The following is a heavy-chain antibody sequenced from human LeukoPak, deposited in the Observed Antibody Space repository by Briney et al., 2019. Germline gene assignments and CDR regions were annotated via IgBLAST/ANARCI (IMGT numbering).Heavy chain of an antibody. CDR1: GFTFSSYG. CDR3: ARDPTGYSSGWWRGVYYYYGMDV. CDR2: IWYDRSNK. V-gene: IGHV3-33*01. D-gene: IGHD6-19*01. J-gene: IGHJ6*02. Sequence: PGRSLRLSCAASGFTFSSYGMPWVRQAPGKGLEWVAVIWYDRSNKYYADSVKGRFTISRDNSKNTLYLQMNSLRAEDTAVYYCARDPTGYSSGWWRGVYYYYGMDVWGQGTTVTVSS.